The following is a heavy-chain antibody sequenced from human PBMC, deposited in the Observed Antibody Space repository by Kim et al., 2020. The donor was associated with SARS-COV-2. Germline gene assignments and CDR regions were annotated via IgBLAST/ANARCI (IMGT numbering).Heavy chain of an antibody. V-gene: IGHV1-3*01. Sequence: ASVKVSCKASGYTFTNYGVHWVRQAPGQSLEWMGWVNAGNGDTHYSPKFQDRVTITRDTSATTAYMELSSLRSEDTAVYYCAGPSFCADGICPYYDYWGQGTLVTVSS. CDR1: GYTFTNYG. J-gene: IGHJ4*02. CDR2: VNAGNGDT. CDR3: AGPSFCADGICPYYDY. D-gene: IGHD2-8*01.